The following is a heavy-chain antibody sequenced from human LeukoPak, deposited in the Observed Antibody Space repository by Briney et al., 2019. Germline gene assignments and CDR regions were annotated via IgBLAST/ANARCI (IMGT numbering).Heavy chain of an antibody. CDR1: GGSISSSSYY. V-gene: IGHV4-39*07. J-gene: IGHJ4*02. CDR2: IYYSGST. CDR3: ARDRHVVVLAAIYFDF. D-gene: IGHD2-2*02. Sequence: SETLSLTCTVSGGSISSSSYYWGWIRQPPGKGLEWIGSIYYSGSTYYNPSLKSRVTISVDTSKNQVSLNLSSVTAADTAMYYCARDRHVVVLAAIYFDFWGQGALITVSS.